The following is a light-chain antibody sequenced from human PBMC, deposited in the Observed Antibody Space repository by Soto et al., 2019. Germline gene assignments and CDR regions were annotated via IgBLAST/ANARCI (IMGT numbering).Light chain of an antibody. J-gene: IGKJ2*01. CDR3: MQGTHWPPYT. CDR2: KVS. V-gene: IGKV2-30*01. Sequence: DVVMTQSPLSLPVTLGQPASISCRSSQSLVYSDGNTYLNWFQQRPGQSPRRLIYKVSNRDSGVPERFSGSGSGTDFTLKISRVEAEAVGVYYCMQGTHWPPYTFGQGTKLEIK. CDR1: QSLVYSDGNTY.